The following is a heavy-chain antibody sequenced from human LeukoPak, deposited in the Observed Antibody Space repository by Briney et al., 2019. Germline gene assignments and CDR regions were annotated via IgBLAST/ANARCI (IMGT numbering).Heavy chain of an antibody. J-gene: IGHJ4*02. V-gene: IGHV3-30*04. CDR2: ISYDGSNK. CDR1: EFTFSRNA. Sequence: GGSLRLSCAASEFTFSRNAMHWVRQAPGKGLEWVAVISYDGSNKYYADSVKGRFTISRDNSKDTLYLQVNSLRAEDTAVYYCARDRAVGCSGGSCYPIDYWGQGTLVTVSS. D-gene: IGHD2-15*01. CDR3: ARDRAVGCSGGSCYPIDY.